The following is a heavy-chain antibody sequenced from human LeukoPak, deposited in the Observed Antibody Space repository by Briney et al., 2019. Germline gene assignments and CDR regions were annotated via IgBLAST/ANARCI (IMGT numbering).Heavy chain of an antibody. J-gene: IGHJ4*02. CDR3: AREWDCSDGICFPRGFNF. V-gene: IGHV1-2*02. CDR2: ISPINGGT. Sequence: ASVKVSCKASGYTFTGNYVHWVRQAPGQGLEWMGWISPINGGTSYAQNFRDRVTMTTDTSINTAYMELSWLTSADTAGYYCAREWDCSDGICFPRGFNFWGQGTLVTVSS. D-gene: IGHD2-15*01. CDR1: GYTFTGNY.